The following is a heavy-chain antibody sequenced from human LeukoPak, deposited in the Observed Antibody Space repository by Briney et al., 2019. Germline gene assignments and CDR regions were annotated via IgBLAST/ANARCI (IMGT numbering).Heavy chain of an antibody. J-gene: IGHJ4*02. V-gene: IGHV4-59*01. D-gene: IGHD4-23*01. CDR1: GGTISSYY. CDR3: ASSGGNSVVGTFDY. CDR2: IYYSGST. Sequence: SETLSLTCTVSGGTISSYYWSWIRQPPGKGLEWIGYIYYSGSTNYNPSLKRRVTISVDTSKNQFSLKLSSVTAADTAVYYCASSGGNSVVGTFDYWGQGTLVTVSS.